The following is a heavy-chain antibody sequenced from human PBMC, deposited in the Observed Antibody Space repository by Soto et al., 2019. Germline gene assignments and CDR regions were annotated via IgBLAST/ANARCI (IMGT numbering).Heavy chain of an antibody. CDR1: GYTFTSYG. J-gene: IGHJ4*02. Sequence: AAVKVSCKASGYTFTSYGISWVRQAPGQGLEWMGWISAYNGNTNYAQKLQGRVTMTTDTSTSTAYMELRSLRSDDTAVDYCATSPEYYDLLTGYYELDYWGQGTPVTVSS. CDR2: ISAYNGNT. V-gene: IGHV1-18*01. D-gene: IGHD3-9*01. CDR3: ATSPEYYDLLTGYYELDY.